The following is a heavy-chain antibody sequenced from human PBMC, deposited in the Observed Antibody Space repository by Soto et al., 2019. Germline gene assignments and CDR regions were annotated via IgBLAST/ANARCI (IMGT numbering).Heavy chain of an antibody. D-gene: IGHD5-18*01. CDR2: IYHSGST. J-gene: IGHJ5*02. V-gene: IGHV4-30-2*01. CDR1: GGSISSGGYS. CDR3: ARVNGGGYSYGYVDNWFDP. Sequence: PSETLSLTCAVSGGSISSGGYSWSWIRQPPGKGLEWIGYIYHSGSTYYNPSLKSRVTISVDRSKNQFSLKLSSVTAADTAVYYCARVNGGGYSYGYVDNWFDPWGQGTLVTVSS.